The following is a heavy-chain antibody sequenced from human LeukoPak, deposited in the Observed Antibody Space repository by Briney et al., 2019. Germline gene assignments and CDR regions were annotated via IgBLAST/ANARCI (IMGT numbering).Heavy chain of an antibody. V-gene: IGHV4-61*01. CDR2: IYYSGCA. CDR1: GGSVSSGRYY. J-gene: IGHJ6*02. CDR3: ARDRKGSYNYYGMDV. Sequence: SETLSLTCTVSGGSVSSGRYYWIWMRPPPGKGREWIGYIYYSGCANYTPSLKSRVTISVDTYKNQFSLQLSSVTAADTAVYYCARDRKGSYNYYGMDVWGQGTTVTVSS.